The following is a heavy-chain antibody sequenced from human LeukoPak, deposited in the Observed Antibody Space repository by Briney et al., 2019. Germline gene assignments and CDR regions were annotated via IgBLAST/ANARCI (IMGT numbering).Heavy chain of an antibody. J-gene: IGHJ4*02. CDR2: ISSSSSYI. V-gene: IGHV3-21*01. CDR1: GFTFSSYE. Sequence: PGGSLRLSCAASGFTFSSYEMNWVRQAPGKGLEWVSSISSSSSYIYYADSVKGRFTISRDNAKNSLYLQMNSLRAEDTAVYYCAGDSAVVVPAAMLIPFDYWGQGTLVTVSS. D-gene: IGHD2-2*01. CDR3: AGDSAVVVPAAMLIPFDY.